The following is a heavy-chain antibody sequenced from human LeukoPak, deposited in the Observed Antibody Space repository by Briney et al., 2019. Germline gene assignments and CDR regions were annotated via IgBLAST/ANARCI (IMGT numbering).Heavy chain of an antibody. CDR3: ARHWSGSSESYYYYYYGMVV. D-gene: IGHD1-26*01. V-gene: IGHV4-59*08. J-gene: IGHJ6*02. Sequence: SETLSLTCTVSGGSISSYYWSWIRQPPGKGLEWIGYIYYSGSTNYNPSLKSRVTISVDTSKNQFSLKLSSVTAADTAVYYCARHWSGSSESYYYYYYGMVVWGQGTTVTVSS. CDR2: IYYSGST. CDR1: GGSISSYY.